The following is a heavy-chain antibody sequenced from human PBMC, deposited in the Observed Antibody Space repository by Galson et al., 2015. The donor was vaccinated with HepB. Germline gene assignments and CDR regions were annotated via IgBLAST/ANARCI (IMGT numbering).Heavy chain of an antibody. V-gene: IGHV3-74*01. J-gene: IGHJ4*02. D-gene: IGHD3-22*01. CDR1: GFTLSSYW. Sequence: SLRLSCAASGFTLSSYWMHWVRQAPGKGLVWVSRMNADGSSISYADSVKGRFTISKDNVKNTLFLQMNSLRAEDTAVYYCARGGYHDSESHHYWGQGTPVTVSS. CDR3: ARGGYHDSESHHY. CDR2: MNADGSSI.